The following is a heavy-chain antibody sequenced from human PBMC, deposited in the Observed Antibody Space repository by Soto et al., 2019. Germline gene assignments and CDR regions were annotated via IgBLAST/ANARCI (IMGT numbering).Heavy chain of an antibody. D-gene: IGHD3-3*01. Sequence: SQTLSLTCAISGDSVSSNSAAWNWIRQSPSRGLEWLGRTYYRSKWYNDYAVSVKSRITINPDTSKNQFSLQLNSVTPEDTAVYFCARGSFFQDYDFWSGQYDFDICGQGTMVTASS. CDR2: TYYRSKWYN. V-gene: IGHV6-1*01. CDR3: ARGSFFQDYDFWSGQYDFDI. J-gene: IGHJ3*02. CDR1: GDSVSSNSAA.